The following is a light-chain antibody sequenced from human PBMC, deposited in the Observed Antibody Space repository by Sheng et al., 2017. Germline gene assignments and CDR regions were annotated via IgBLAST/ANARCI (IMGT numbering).Light chain of an antibody. CDR2: NVF. CDR3: QQYGGLPQT. CDR1: HGVSSN. V-gene: IGKV3-20*01. Sequence: TVMTQSPGTLSVSPGERATLSCRASHGVSSNLAWYQQKPGQAPRLLIYNVFNRATGIPDRFSGSGSGTDFTLTISTLEPEDFAVYYCQQYGGLPQTFGQGTKLEIK. J-gene: IGKJ2*01.